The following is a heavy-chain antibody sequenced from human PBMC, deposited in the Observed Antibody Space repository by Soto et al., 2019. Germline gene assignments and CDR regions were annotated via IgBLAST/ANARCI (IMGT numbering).Heavy chain of an antibody. J-gene: IGHJ6*02. V-gene: IGHV1-69*12. CDR1: GGTFSSYA. Sequence: QVQLVQSGAEVKKPGSSVKVSCKASGGTFSSYAISWVRQAPGQGLEWMGGIIPIFGTANYAQKFQGRVTVTADESTSTAYMELSSRRSEDTAVYYCARDPDSSSWGLRVPIRSTWGMDVWGQGTTVTVSS. D-gene: IGHD6-13*01. CDR2: IIPIFGTA. CDR3: ARDPDSSSWGLRVPIRSTWGMDV.